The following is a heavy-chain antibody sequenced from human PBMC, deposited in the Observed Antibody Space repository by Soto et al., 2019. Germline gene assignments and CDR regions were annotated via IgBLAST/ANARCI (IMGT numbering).Heavy chain of an antibody. CDR3: TKGGIAVAGYYFAY. Sequence: VQLVESGGGMVKTGVSLRISCAASGFTFSSFAMYWVRQAPGKGLEWVAVISHDGSEEYYADSVKGRFTSSIANSKNALILQMNGLGVYDTAVYYCTKGGIAVAGYYFAYWGHGSLVTVSS. J-gene: IGHJ4*01. CDR1: GFTFSSFA. CDR2: ISHDGSEE. V-gene: IGHV3-30*18. D-gene: IGHD6-19*01.